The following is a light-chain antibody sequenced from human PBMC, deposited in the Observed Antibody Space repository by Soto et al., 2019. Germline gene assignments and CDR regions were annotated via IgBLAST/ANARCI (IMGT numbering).Light chain of an antibody. CDR2: EVT. CDR1: SSDIGAYNY. Sequence: SALTNPDSVYGAPGQAVTISSTGTSSDIGAYNYVSWYQQHPGKAPKLLIYEVTNRPSGVSDRFSGSKSGNTASLTISGLQAEDEANYYCNSYTTLSNRGFGTGTKV. J-gene: IGLJ1*01. CDR3: NSYTTLSNRG. V-gene: IGLV2-14*01.